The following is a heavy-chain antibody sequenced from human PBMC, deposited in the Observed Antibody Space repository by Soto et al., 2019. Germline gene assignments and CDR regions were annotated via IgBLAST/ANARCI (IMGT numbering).Heavy chain of an antibody. J-gene: IGHJ4*02. Sequence: TGGMSGPTLVNPTQTLTLTCTFSGFSLSTSGMCVSWIRQPPGKALEWLAXIDXXVAXYYSTPLKTRLPTSTETSKTHVLLTMTTMRHVDTAPYYCARPLPAPYYFDYWGQGTLVTVSS. V-gene: IGHV2-70*01. CDR2: IDXXVAX. CDR1: GFSLSTSGMC. CDR3: ARPLPAPYYFDY.